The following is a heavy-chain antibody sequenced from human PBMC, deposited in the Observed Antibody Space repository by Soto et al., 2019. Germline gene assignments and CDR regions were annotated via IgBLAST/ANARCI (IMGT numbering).Heavy chain of an antibody. CDR1: GFTFRNSA. D-gene: IGHD2-15*01. Sequence: SVKLSCTASGFTFRNSAVQWLRQARGQRLEWIAWIVVGSGNTNYAQNFQGRLTISRDMSTSTVYMELSSLRAEDTAVYYCAPELDSGGGCCSVDYWG. CDR3: APELDSGGGCCSVDY. J-gene: IGHJ4*01. CDR2: IVVGSGNT. V-gene: IGHV1-58*01.